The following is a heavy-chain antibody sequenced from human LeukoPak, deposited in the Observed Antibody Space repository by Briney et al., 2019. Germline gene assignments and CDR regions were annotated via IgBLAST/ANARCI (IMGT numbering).Heavy chain of an antibody. D-gene: IGHD6-13*01. CDR3: AREGEEQLVRELSYFAS. CDR2: LKQDGREK. CDR1: GFTFSSYW. J-gene: IGHJ4*02. Sequence: PGGSLRLSCAASGFTFSSYWMSWVRQAPGKGLESVANLKQDGREKHYVHSVKGRFTISRDNAKNSLYLQMNSLRAEDTPVYYCAREGEEQLVRELSYFASSGQGTPVSLSS. V-gene: IGHV3-7*01.